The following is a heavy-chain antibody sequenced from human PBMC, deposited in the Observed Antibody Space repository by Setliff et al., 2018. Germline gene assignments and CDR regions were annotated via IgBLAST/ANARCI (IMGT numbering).Heavy chain of an antibody. D-gene: IGHD3-3*01. V-gene: IGHV4-61*09. CDR1: GGSISSGSYY. J-gene: IGHJ4*02. CDR2: IYTSGGT. CDR3: ARGDYNFWSGYYSSYYFDY. Sequence: SETLSLTCTVSGGSISSGSYYWSLIRQPAGKGLEWIGHIYTSGGTNYNPSLKSRVTISVDTSKNQFSLKLSSATAADTAVYYCARGDYNFWSGYYSSYYFDYWGQGTLVTVSS.